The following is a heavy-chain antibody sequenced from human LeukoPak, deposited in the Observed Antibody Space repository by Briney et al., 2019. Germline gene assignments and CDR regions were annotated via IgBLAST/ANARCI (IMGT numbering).Heavy chain of an antibody. D-gene: IGHD1-1*01. Sequence: ASVKVSCKASGNTFTNNGISWVRQAPGQGLEWMGWISAYNGNTHYAQKVQDRVTMTTDTSTSTAYMELRSLRSDDTAVYYCAREGGPTGGAQDYWGQGTLVTVSS. CDR1: GNTFTNNG. V-gene: IGHV1-18*01. CDR2: ISAYNGNT. J-gene: IGHJ4*02. CDR3: AREGGPTGGAQDY.